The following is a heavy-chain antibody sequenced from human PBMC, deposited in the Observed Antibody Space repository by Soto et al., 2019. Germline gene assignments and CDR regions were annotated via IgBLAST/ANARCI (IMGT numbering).Heavy chain of an antibody. Sequence: PSETLSLTCTVSGGSISSYYWSWIRQPPGKGLEWIGYIYYSGSTNYNPSLKSRVTISVDTSKNQFSLKLSSVTAADTAVYYCARDLRYYGSASYQNYYYYGMDVWGQGTTVTVSS. V-gene: IGHV4-59*01. CDR2: IYYSGST. J-gene: IGHJ6*02. CDR1: GGSISSYY. CDR3: ARDLRYYGSASYQNYYYYGMDV. D-gene: IGHD3-10*01.